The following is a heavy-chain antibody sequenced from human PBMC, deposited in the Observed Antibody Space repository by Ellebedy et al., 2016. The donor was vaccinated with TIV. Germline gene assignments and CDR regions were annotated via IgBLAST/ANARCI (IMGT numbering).Heavy chain of an antibody. D-gene: IGHD2/OR15-2a*01. V-gene: IGHV5-51*01. CDR3: ATSLSALEP. CDR2: ICPGGSDT. Sequence: GESLKISCQASGYNFTHYWIAWVRQMPGKGLEFMGIICPGGSDTKYSPSFQGQVTISVDKSINTTYLQWNSLKASDTAMYYCATSLSALEPWGQGTLVTVSS. J-gene: IGHJ5*02. CDR1: GYNFTHYW.